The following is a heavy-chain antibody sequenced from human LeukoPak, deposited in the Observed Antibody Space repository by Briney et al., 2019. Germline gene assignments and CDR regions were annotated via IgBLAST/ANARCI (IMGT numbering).Heavy chain of an antibody. CDR2: ISAYNGNT. D-gene: IGHD2-2*01. Sequence: GASVKVSCKASGYTFTSYGISWVRQAPGQGLEWMGWISAYNGNTNYAQKLQGRVTMTTDTSTSTAYMELRSLRSDDTAVYYCARVLLCRSSTGCQLFRYFDYWGQGTLVTVSS. J-gene: IGHJ4*02. CDR1: GYTFTSYG. CDR3: ARVLLCRSSTGCQLFRYFDY. V-gene: IGHV1-18*01.